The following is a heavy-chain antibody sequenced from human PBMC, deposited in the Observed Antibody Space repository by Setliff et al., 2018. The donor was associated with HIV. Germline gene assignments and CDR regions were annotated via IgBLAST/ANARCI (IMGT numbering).Heavy chain of an antibody. J-gene: IGHJ4*02. CDR2: IYYSGST. Sequence: SETLSLTCTVSGGSISSSSYYWGWIRQPPGKGLEWIGSIYYSGSTYYNPSLKSRVTISVDTSKNQFSLKLSSVTTADTAVYYCARSRSSYYDILTGYRYYFDYWGQGTLVTVSS. CDR3: ARSRSSYYDILTGYRYYFDY. CDR1: GGSISSSSYY. D-gene: IGHD3-9*01. V-gene: IGHV4-39*01.